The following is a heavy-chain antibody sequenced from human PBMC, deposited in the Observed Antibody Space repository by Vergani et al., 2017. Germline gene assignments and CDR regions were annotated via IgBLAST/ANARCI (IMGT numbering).Heavy chain of an antibody. CDR2: INPNSGGT. Sequence: QVQLVQSGAEVKKPGASVKVSCKASGYPFTGYYMHWARQAHGQGLEWMGWINPNSGGTNYAQKFQGRVTMTRDTSISTAYMELSRLRSDDTAVYYCARYGLNVLLWFGEPLGYMDFWGKGTTVTVSS. CDR1: GYPFTGYY. J-gene: IGHJ6*03. V-gene: IGHV1-2*02. CDR3: ARYGLNVLLWFGEPLGYMDF. D-gene: IGHD3-10*01.